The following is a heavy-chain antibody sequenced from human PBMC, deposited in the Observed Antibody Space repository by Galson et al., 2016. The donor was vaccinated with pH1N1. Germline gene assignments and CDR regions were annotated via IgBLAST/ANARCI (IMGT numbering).Heavy chain of an antibody. D-gene: IGHD3-3*01. CDR3: ARGVIGYDFWSGYQDHAAFDI. CDR2: TYYRSKWYN. Sequence: ISGDSVSSNSATWNWIRQSPSRGLEWLGRTYYRSKWYNDYAESVKSRIIISPDTSKNQLSLQLNSVTPADTAVYYCARGVIGYDFWSGYQDHAAFDIWGQGTMVIVSS. V-gene: IGHV6-1*01. J-gene: IGHJ3*02. CDR1: GDSVSSNSAT.